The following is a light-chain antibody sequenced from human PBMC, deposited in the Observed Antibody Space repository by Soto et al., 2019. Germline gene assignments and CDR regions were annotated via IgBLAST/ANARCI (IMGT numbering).Light chain of an antibody. V-gene: IGKV3-15*01. Sequence: EIVMAQSPATLSVSPGGRATLSCRASQSVCSNVAWYQQKPGQAPRLLIYGASTRATGIPARFSGSGSGTEFTLTISSLQSEDFAVYYCHQFNNWPTFGGGTKVEIK. CDR1: QSVCSN. CDR3: HQFNNWPT. J-gene: IGKJ4*01. CDR2: GAS.